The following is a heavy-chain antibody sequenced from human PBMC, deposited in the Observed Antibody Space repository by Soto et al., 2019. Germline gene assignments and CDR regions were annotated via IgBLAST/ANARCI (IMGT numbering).Heavy chain of an antibody. Sequence: EVQLLESGGGLVQPGGYLRLSCAASGFTFSSYAMSWVRQAPGKGLEWVSSISTSGGSTYYADSVKGRFTISRDNSKNTLYPQMEILRADDKALYSCAKDLTMVTTGWFAPWGQGTLVTVSS. CDR1: GFTFSSYA. J-gene: IGHJ5*02. CDR2: ISTSGGST. V-gene: IGHV3-23*01. D-gene: IGHD3-10*01. CDR3: AKDLTMVTTGWFAP.